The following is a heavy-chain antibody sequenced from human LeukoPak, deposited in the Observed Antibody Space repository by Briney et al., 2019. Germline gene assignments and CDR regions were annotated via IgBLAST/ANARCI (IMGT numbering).Heavy chain of an antibody. V-gene: IGHV3-7*01. J-gene: IGHJ4*02. CDR1: GFTFSSYS. CDR2: IKQDGSEK. D-gene: IGHD6-13*01. Sequence: PGGSLRLSCAASGFTFSSYSMNWARQAPGKGLEWVANIKQDGSEKYYVDSVKGRFTISRDNAKNSLYLQMNSLRAEDTAVYYCAVAAAHDYWGQGTLVTVSS. CDR3: AVAAAHDY.